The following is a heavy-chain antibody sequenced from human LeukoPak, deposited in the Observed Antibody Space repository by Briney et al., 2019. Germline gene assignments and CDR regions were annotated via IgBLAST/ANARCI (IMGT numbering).Heavy chain of an antibody. Sequence: GGSLRLSCAASGFSISSYWMHWVRQAPGKGLVWVARINSDGSSTRCADSVKGRCTISRDNAENTLYLQMNSLRAEDTAVYYCATVRGGITLDYWGQGTLVTVSS. J-gene: IGHJ4*02. CDR1: GFSISSYW. CDR3: ATVRGGITLDY. CDR2: INSDGSST. V-gene: IGHV3-74*01. D-gene: IGHD3-10*01.